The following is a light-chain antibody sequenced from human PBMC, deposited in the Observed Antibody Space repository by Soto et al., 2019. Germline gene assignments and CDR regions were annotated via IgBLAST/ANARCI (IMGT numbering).Light chain of an antibody. CDR3: HSYDSRLNCYV. CDR1: SSNIGSNY. Sequence: QSVLTQPPSASGTPGQRVTISCSGGSSNIGSNYVYWYQQVPGTAPKVLIYRNNQRPSGVPDRFSGSKSDTSASLAITGLQADDEADYYCHSYDSRLNCYVFGTGTKVTVL. CDR2: RNN. J-gene: IGLJ1*01. V-gene: IGLV1-47*01.